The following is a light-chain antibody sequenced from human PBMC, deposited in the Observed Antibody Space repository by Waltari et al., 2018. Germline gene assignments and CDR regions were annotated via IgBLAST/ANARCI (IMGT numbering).Light chain of an antibody. CDR1: QSVLYSSNNENY. CDR2: WAS. J-gene: IGKJ1*01. CDR3: QQYNNTPLT. Sequence: DIVMTQSPDSLAVSLGERATINCKSSQSVLYSSNNENYLAWYQQKPGQPPKFLIIWASTRECGVPGRFSGSGSGTDFTLTISSLQAEDVAVYYCQQYNNTPLTFGQGTKVEIK. V-gene: IGKV4-1*01.